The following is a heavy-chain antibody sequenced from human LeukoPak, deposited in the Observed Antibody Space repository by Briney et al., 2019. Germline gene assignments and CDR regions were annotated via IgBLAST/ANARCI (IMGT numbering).Heavy chain of an antibody. D-gene: IGHD6-13*01. J-gene: IGHJ4*02. CDR1: GGSISSDYYY. Sequence: SETLSLTCSVSGGSISSDYYYWSWIRQPAGKGLEWIGRIYTSGSTNYNPSLKSRVTISVDTSKNQFSLKLSSVTAADTAVYYCARESIAADYWGQGTLVTVSS. CDR3: ARESIAADY. V-gene: IGHV4-61*02. CDR2: IYTSGST.